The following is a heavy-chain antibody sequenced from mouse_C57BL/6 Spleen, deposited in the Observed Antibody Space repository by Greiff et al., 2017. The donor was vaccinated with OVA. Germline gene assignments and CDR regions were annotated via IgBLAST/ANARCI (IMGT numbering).Heavy chain of an antibody. D-gene: IGHD2-2*01. Sequence: VQLQQSGPELVKPGASVKMSCKASGYTFTDYNMHWVKQSHGKSLEWIGYINPNNGGTSYNQKFKGKATLTVNKSSSTAYMELRSLTSEDSAVYYCARSKGYDEVFAYWGQGTLVTVSA. CDR2: INPNNGGT. CDR1: GYTFTDYN. J-gene: IGHJ3*01. V-gene: IGHV1-22*01. CDR3: ARSKGYDEVFAY.